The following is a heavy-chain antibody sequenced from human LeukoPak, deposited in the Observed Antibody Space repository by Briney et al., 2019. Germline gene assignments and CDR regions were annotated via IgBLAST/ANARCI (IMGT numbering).Heavy chain of an antibody. J-gene: IGHJ4*02. CDR1: GFTFDDYA. D-gene: IGHD3-3*01. CDR3: AKADRITIFGVVSIDY. Sequence: GRSLRLSCAASGFTFDDYAMHWVRQAPGKGLEWVSGISWNSGSIGYADSVKGRFTISRDNAKNSLYLQMNSLRAEDTALYYCAKADRITIFGVVSIDYWGQGTLVTVSS. CDR2: ISWNSGSI. V-gene: IGHV3-9*01.